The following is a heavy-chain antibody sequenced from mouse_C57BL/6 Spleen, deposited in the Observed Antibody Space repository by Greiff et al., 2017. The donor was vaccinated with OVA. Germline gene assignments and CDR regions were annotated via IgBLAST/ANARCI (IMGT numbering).Heavy chain of an antibody. D-gene: IGHD2-4*01. V-gene: IGHV1-80*01. CDR1: GYAFSSYW. Sequence: QVQLQQSGAELVKPGASVKISCKASGYAFSSYWMNWVKQRPGKGLEWIGQIYPGDGDTNYNGKFKGKATLTADKSSSTAYMQLSSLTSEDSAVYFCAGYYDYDGSMDYWGQGTSVTVSS. J-gene: IGHJ4*01. CDR2: IYPGDGDT. CDR3: AGYYDYDGSMDY.